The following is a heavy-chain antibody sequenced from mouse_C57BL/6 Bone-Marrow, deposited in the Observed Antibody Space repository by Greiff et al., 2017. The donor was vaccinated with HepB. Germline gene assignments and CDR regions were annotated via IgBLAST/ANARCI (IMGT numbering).Heavy chain of an antibody. V-gene: IGHV1-74*01. CDR1: GYTFTSYW. D-gene: IGHD6-1*01. J-gene: IGHJ4*01. Sequence: VQLQQPGAELVKPGASVKVSCKASGYTFTSYWMHWVKQRPGQGLEWIGRIHPSDSDTNYNQKFKGKATLTVDKSSSPAYMQLSSLTSVDSAVYYCAMVPFGDAMDYWGQGTSVTVSS. CDR3: AMVPFGDAMDY. CDR2: IHPSDSDT.